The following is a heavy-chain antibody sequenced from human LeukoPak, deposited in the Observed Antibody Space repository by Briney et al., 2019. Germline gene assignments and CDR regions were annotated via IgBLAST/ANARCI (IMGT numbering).Heavy chain of an antibody. D-gene: IGHD6-19*01. CDR3: ARHQGSGWQSSAYYFDY. Sequence: GGSLRLSCAASGFTFSNYWMSWVRQAPGKGLEWVANIKQDGSEKYHVDSVKGRFTISRDNAKNSLYLQMNSLRAEDTAVFYCARHQGSGWQSSAYYFDYWGQGTLVTVSS. V-gene: IGHV3-7*02. CDR2: IKQDGSEK. CDR1: GFTFSNYW. J-gene: IGHJ4*02.